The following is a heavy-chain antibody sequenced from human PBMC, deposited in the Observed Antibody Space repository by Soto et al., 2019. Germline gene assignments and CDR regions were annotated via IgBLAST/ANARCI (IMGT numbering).Heavy chain of an antibody. D-gene: IGHD4-17*01. CDR3: ARVMTTVTPLDY. V-gene: IGHV4-59*01. Sequence: QVQLQESGPGLVKPSETLSLSCTVSGGSISPYYWSWIRQPPGKGLEWIGYIYYSGSTNYNPSLKSRVTISADTSKNQFSLKLSSVTAADTAVYYCARVMTTVTPLDYWGQGILVTVSP. CDR2: IYYSGST. CDR1: GGSISPYY. J-gene: IGHJ4*02.